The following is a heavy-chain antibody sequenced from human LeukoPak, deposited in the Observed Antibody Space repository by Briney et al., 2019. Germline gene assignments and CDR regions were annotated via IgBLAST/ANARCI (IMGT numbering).Heavy chain of an antibody. V-gene: IGHV4-38-2*02. CDR1: GYSISSGYY. J-gene: IGHJ5*02. Sequence: TSSETLSLTCTVSGYSISSGYYWGWIRQPPGKGLEWIGSIYHSGSTYYNPSLKSRVTISVDTSKNQFSLKLSSVTAADTALYYCARGINWFDPWGQGTLVTVSS. CDR3: ARGINWFDP. CDR2: IYHSGST.